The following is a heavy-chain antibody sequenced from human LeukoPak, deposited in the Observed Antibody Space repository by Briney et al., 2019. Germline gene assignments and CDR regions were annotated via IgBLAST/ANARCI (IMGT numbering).Heavy chain of an antibody. CDR2: IWYDGSNK. D-gene: IGHD2-15*01. V-gene: IGHV3-33*08. CDR1: GFTFDDYG. J-gene: IGHJ4*02. CDR3: ANGGYYSLDS. Sequence: GGSLRLSCAASGFTFDDYGMSWVRQAPGKGLEWVTVIWYDGSNKYYADSVKGRFTISRDNSKRTLFLQTDSLRGEDTAVYYCANGGYYSLDSWGQGTLVTVSS.